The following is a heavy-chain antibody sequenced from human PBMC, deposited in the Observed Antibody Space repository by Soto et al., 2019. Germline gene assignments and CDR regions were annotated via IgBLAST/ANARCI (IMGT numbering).Heavy chain of an antibody. CDR3: SRTLLWFGGHNYGMDV. V-gene: IGHV3-49*03. CDR2: IRSKAYGATT. Sequence: PGGSLRLSCTASGFTFGDYAMSWFRQAPGKGLEWVGFIRSKAYGATTDYAASVKGRCTISRDDSKSIGYLQMNSLKTEDTAVYYCSRTLLWFGGHNYGMDVWGQGTTVTVSS. CDR1: GFTFGDYA. D-gene: IGHD3-10*01. J-gene: IGHJ6*02.